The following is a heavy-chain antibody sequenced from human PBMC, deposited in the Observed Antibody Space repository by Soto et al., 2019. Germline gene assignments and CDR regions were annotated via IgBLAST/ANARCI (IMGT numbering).Heavy chain of an antibody. J-gene: IGHJ3*02. V-gene: IGHV3-23*01. CDR2: ISGSGGST. Sequence: GSLRLSCAASGFTFSSYAMSWVRQAPGKGLEWVSAISGSGGSTYYADSVKGRFTISRDNSKNTLYLQMNSLRAEDTAVYYFAKQVIVFTFGGVKNSPPAGSGAFDIWGQGTMVTVSS. D-gene: IGHD3-16*01. CDR3: AKQVIVFTFGGVKNSPPAGSGAFDI. CDR1: GFTFSSYA.